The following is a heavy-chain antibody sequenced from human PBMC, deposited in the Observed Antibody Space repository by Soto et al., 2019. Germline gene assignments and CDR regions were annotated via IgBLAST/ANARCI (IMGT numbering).Heavy chain of an antibody. CDR1: GGTFSSLG. J-gene: IGHJ4*02. V-gene: IGHV1-69*01. D-gene: IGHD5-12*01. CDR2: IIPISGRT. Sequence: QVQLVQSGAEVKRPGSSVKVSCEASGGTFSSLGFTWVRQAPGQGLEWMGGIIPISGRTTFAPKFLGRVTITADESTRTTYMKLTALTSDDTAIYYCATRGTQGRWLEFADYWGQGTLVTVSS. CDR3: ATRGTQGRWLEFADY.